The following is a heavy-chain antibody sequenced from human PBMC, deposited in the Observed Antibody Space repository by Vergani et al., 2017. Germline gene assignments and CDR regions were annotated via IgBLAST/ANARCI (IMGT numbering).Heavy chain of an antibody. D-gene: IGHD2-2*02. Sequence: EVQLVESGGGLVKPGGSLRLSCAASGFTFSACPMTWVRQAPGKGLEWVSAISARYPSTYYADSVKGRFTISRDDSKNMLYLQMNSLRAEDTAVYYCAKICSGISCYIDEAFDLWGQGTLVSVSS. V-gene: IGHV3-23*04. CDR3: AKICSGISCYIDEAFDL. CDR2: ISARYPST. CDR1: GFTFSACP. J-gene: IGHJ3*01.